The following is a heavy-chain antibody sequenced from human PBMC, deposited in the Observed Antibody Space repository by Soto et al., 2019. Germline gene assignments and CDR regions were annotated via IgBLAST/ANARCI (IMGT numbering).Heavy chain of an antibody. CDR3: TTFYYDILTGYYFDY. Sequence: GGSLRLSCVASGFTFSNYHMHWVRQAPGKGLEWVGRIKSKTDGGTTDYAAPVKGRFTISRDDSKNTLYLQMNSLKTEYTAVYYCTTFYYDILTGYYFDYWGQGTLVTVSS. V-gene: IGHV3-15*07. D-gene: IGHD3-9*01. CDR2: IKSKTDGGTT. J-gene: IGHJ4*02. CDR1: GFTFSNYH.